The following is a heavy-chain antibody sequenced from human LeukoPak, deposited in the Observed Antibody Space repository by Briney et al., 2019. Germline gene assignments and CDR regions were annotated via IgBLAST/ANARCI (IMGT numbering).Heavy chain of an antibody. D-gene: IGHD6-13*01. J-gene: IGHJ6*02. V-gene: IGHV4-59*01. CDR3: ASVEGIAAAGTPYYYYGMDV. CDR2: IYYSGST. CDR1: GGSISSYY. Sequence: SETLSLTCTVSGGSISSYYWSWIRQPPGKGLEWIGYIYYSGSTNYNPSLKSRVTISVDTSKNQFSLKLSSVTAADTAVYYCASVEGIAAAGTPYYYYGMDVWGQGTTVTVSS.